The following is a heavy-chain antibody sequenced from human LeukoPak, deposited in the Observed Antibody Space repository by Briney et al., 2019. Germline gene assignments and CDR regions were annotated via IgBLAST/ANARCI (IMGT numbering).Heavy chain of an antibody. Sequence: GGSLRLSCAASGFTFSSYWMYWVRQAPGKGLVWVSRINSDGSSTSYADSVKGRFTISRDNAKNTLYLQMNSLRAEDTAVYYCARDSVGDYYYYYMDVWGKGTTVTVSS. CDR1: GFTFSSYW. CDR2: INSDGSST. V-gene: IGHV3-74*01. J-gene: IGHJ6*03. CDR3: ARDSVGDYYYYYMDV. D-gene: IGHD3-16*01.